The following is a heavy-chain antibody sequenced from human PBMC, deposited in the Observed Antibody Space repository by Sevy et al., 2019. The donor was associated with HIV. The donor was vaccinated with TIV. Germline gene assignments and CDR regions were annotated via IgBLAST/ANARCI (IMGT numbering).Heavy chain of an antibody. J-gene: IGHJ6*02. Sequence: ASVKVSCKASGGTFSSYAISWVRQAPGQGLEWMGGIIPIFGTANYAQKFQDRVTITADESTSTAYMELSSLRSEDTAVYYCARDSRYCSSTSCSPADYYYYYGMDVWGQGTTVTVSS. CDR3: ARDSRYCSSTSCSPADYYYYYGMDV. D-gene: IGHD2-2*01. CDR2: IIPIFGTA. V-gene: IGHV1-69*13. CDR1: GGTFSSYA.